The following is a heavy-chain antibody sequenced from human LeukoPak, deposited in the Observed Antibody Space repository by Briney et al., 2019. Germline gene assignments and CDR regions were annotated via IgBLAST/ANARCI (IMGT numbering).Heavy chain of an antibody. CDR2: INPNSGGT. J-gene: IGHJ5*02. V-gene: IGHV1-2*02. Sequence: GASVKVSCKASGYTFTGYYIHWVRQAPGQGLEWMGWINPNSGGTNYAQKFQGRVTMTRDTSISTAYMELSRLRSDDTAVYYCTRDAIPYDFWSGYYVNWFDPWGQGTLVTVSS. CDR3: TRDAIPYDFWSGYYVNWFDP. CDR1: GYTFTGYY. D-gene: IGHD3-3*01.